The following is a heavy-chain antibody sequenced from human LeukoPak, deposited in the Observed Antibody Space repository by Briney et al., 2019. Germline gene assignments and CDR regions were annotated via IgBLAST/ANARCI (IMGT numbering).Heavy chain of an antibody. D-gene: IGHD6-19*01. Sequence: ASVKVSCKASGYTFTSHGLSWARQAPGQGLEWMGWISIYSGNTNYAQKFQDRISMTTDTSTSTAYMELRSLKSDDTAVYYCARGLHSHSSGWFTGLRPAGMDVWGQGTTVTVSS. J-gene: IGHJ6*02. CDR1: GYTFTSHG. V-gene: IGHV1-18*01. CDR3: ARGLHSHSSGWFTGLRPAGMDV. CDR2: ISIYSGNT.